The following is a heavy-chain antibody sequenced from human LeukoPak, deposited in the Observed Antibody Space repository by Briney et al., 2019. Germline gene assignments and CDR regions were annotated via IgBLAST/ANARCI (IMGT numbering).Heavy chain of an antibody. CDR2: ISYDGNSV. Sequence: PGGSLRLSCEVSGFTISSHGMHWDRQAPGKGLEWVAMISYDGNSVEYGDSVKGRFTISRDNSKNTLYLQMDSLGAEDTALYYCAKDWGSSGWYNYFDPWGQGTLVTVSS. V-gene: IGHV3-30*18. CDR1: GFTISSHG. CDR3: AKDWGSSGWYNYFDP. D-gene: IGHD6-19*01. J-gene: IGHJ5*02.